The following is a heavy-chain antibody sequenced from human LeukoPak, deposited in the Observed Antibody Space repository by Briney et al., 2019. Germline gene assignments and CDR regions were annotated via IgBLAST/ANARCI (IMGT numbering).Heavy chain of an antibody. CDR1: GGSISSSNW. CDR3: ARGRTGYQLLPTKKDYSYYYVDV. Sequence: SETLSLTCAVSGGSISSSNWWSWVRQPPGKGLEWIGEINHSGSTNYNPSLKRRVTISVDTSKNQFSLKVSSVTAADTAVYYCARGRTGYQLLPTKKDYSYYYVDVWDKGTTVTVSS. V-gene: IGHV4-4*02. D-gene: IGHD2-2*01. CDR2: INHSGST. J-gene: IGHJ6*03.